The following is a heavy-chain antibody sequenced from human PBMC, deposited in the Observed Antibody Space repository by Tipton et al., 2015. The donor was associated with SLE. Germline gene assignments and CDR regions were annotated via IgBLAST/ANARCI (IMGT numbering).Heavy chain of an antibody. D-gene: IGHD3-10*01. V-gene: IGHV4-59*12. J-gene: IGHJ6*02. CDR2: IYYSGST. CDR3: ARTSMVRGVINYYYGMDV. CDR1: GGSFSGYY. Sequence: GLVKPSETLSLTCAVYGGSFSGYYWSWIRQPPGKGLEWIGYIYYSGSTNYNPSLKSRVTISVDTSKNQFSLKLSSVTAADTAVYYCARTSMVRGVINYYYGMDVWGQGTTVTVSS.